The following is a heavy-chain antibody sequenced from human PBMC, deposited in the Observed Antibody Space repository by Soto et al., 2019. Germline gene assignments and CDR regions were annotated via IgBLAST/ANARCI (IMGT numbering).Heavy chain of an antibody. CDR3: ARSLRGIAVATYYFDY. J-gene: IGHJ4*02. CDR1: GGTFSSYT. D-gene: IGHD6-19*01. V-gene: IGHV1-69*02. Sequence: SVKVSCKASGGTFSSYTISWVRQAPGQGLEWMGRIIPILGIANYAQKFQGRVTITADKSTSTAYMELSSLRSEDTAVYYCARSLRGIAVATYYFDYWDQGTLVTVSS. CDR2: IIPILGIA.